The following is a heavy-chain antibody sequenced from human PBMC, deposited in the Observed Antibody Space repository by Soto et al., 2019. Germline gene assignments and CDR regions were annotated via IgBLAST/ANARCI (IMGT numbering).Heavy chain of an antibody. CDR1: GDSISSSYW. Sequence: QVQLQESGPGLVKPSGTLSLTCAVSGDSISSSYWWSWVRQPPGKGLEWIGEIYRDENTNHNWSLRSRVTISADKSKNQFSLNLSSVTAADTAMYYCAGRESRGGPIWGQGTMVTVSS. D-gene: IGHD2-15*01. CDR2: IYRDENT. J-gene: IGHJ3*02. CDR3: AGRESRGGPI. V-gene: IGHV4-4*02.